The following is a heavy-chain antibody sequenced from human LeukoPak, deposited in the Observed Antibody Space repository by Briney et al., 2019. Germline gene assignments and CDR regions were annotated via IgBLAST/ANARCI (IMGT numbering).Heavy chain of an antibody. CDR3: AKDEGYSSGWYNWFDP. J-gene: IGHJ5*02. D-gene: IGHD6-19*01. Sequence: GGSLRLSCAASGFTFSSYAMSWVRQAPGEGLEWVSAISGSGGSTYYADSVKGRFTISRDNSKNTLYLQMNSLRAEDTAVYYCAKDEGYSSGWYNWFDPWGQGTLVTVSS. V-gene: IGHV3-23*01. CDR2: ISGSGGST. CDR1: GFTFSSYA.